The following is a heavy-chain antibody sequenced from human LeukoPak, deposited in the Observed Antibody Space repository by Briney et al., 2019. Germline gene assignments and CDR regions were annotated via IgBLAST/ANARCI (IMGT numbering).Heavy chain of an antibody. CDR1: GYSFTGYY. V-gene: IGHV1-2*06. CDR3: ASGIIYYYDSSGSLNY. CDR2: MNPKSGDT. Sequence: ASVKVSCKTSGYSFTGYYMHWVRQAPGQGLEWMGRMNPKSGDTNYAQKFQGRVTITRDTSASTAYMELSSLRSEDTAVYYCASGIIYYYDSSGSLNYWGQGTLVTVSS. D-gene: IGHD3-22*01. J-gene: IGHJ4*02.